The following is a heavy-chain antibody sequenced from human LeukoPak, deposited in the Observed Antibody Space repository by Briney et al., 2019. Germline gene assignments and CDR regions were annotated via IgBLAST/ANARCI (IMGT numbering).Heavy chain of an antibody. Sequence: ASVKVSCKASGYTFTSYGISWVRQAPGQGLEWMGWISAYNGNTSYAQKLQGRVTMTTDTSTSTAYMELRSLRSDDTAVYYCATGDMVRGVIIPSYFDYWGQGTLVTVSS. V-gene: IGHV1-18*01. CDR1: GYTFTSYG. D-gene: IGHD3-10*01. CDR2: ISAYNGNT. CDR3: ATGDMVRGVIIPSYFDY. J-gene: IGHJ4*02.